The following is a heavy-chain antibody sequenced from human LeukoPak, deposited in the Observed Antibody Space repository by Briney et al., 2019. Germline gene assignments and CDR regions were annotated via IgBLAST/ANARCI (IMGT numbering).Heavy chain of an antibody. CDR2: IKQDGSEK. J-gene: IGHJ3*02. V-gene: IGHV3-7*01. Sequence: GGTLRLSCAASGFTFSTYGMSWVRQAPGKGLEWVANIKQDGSEKYYVDSVKGRFTISRDNAKNSLYLQMNSLRAEDTAVYYCARRGRDYHDAFDIWGQGTMVTVSS. CDR1: GFTFSTYG. CDR3: ARRGRDYHDAFDI. D-gene: IGHD5-24*01.